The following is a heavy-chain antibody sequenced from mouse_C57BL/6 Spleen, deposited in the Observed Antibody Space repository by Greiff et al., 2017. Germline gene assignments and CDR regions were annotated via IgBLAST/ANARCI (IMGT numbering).Heavy chain of an antibody. J-gene: IGHJ2*01. CDR3: ARNDEGDFFDY. Sequence: EVQLVESGPELVKPGASVKMSCKASGYTFTDYNMHWVKQSHGKSLEWIGYINPNNGGTSYNQKFKGKATLTVNKSSSTAYMELRSLTSEDSAVYYCARNDEGDFFDYWGQGTTLTVSS. CDR2: INPNNGGT. CDR1: GYTFTDYN. V-gene: IGHV1-22*01. D-gene: IGHD2-12*01.